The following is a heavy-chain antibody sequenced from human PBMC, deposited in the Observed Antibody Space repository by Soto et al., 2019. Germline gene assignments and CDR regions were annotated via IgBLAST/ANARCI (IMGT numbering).Heavy chain of an antibody. V-gene: IGHV3-30-3*01. Sequence: QVQLVESGGGVVQPGRSLRLSCAASGFTFSSYAMHWVRQAPGKGLEWVAVISYDGSKKYYADSVKGRFTISRDNSKNTLYLQMNSLRAEDTAVYYCTRDAGANYDYGMDVWGQGTTVTVSS. CDR1: GFTFSSYA. J-gene: IGHJ6*02. CDR2: ISYDGSKK. D-gene: IGHD4-17*01. CDR3: TRDAGANYDYGMDV.